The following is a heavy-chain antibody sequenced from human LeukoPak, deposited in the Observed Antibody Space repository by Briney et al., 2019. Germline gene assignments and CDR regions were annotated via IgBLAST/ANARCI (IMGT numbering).Heavy chain of an antibody. J-gene: IGHJ4*02. CDR2: IYYSGST. D-gene: IGHD3-3*01. CDR1: GGSFRSYY. V-gene: IGHV4-59*01. CDR3: ARSYDFWSGDSQFDY. Sequence: PSETLSLTCTVSGGSFRSYYWSWIRQPPGKGLEWIGYIYYSGSTNYNPSLKSRVTISVDTSKNQFSLKLSSVTAADTAVYYCARSYDFWSGDSQFDYWGQGTLVTVPS.